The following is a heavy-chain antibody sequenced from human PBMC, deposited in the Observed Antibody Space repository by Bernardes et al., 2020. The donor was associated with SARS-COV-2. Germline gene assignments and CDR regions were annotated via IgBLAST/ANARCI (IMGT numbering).Heavy chain of an antibody. J-gene: IGHJ5*02. CDR3: SRLQNWGSGDYFDP. D-gene: IGHD4-17*01. CDR1: GYSFATYW. V-gene: IGHV5-51*01. CDR2: IQPGDSET. Sequence: GESLKISCKGSGYSFATYWIGWVRQMPGKGLEWMGIIQPGDSETRYNPSFQGQVTISADKSTSTAYLQWSSLKASDTAMYYCSRLQNWGSGDYFDPWGQGTLVTVSS.